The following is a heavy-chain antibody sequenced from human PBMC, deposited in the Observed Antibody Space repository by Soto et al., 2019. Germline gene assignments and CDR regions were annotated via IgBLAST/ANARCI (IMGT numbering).Heavy chain of an antibody. CDR2: IIPIFGTA. D-gene: IGHD3-22*01. V-gene: IGHV1-69*12. Sequence: QVQLVQSGAEVKKPGSSVKVSCKASAGTFSSYAISWVRQAPGQGLEWMGGIIPIFGTANYAQKFQGRVTITADESTSTADMELSSLGSESTAVYYCARPHIRQAVVAPYYFDYWGQGTLVTVSS. CDR1: AGTFSSYA. CDR3: ARPHIRQAVVAPYYFDY. J-gene: IGHJ4*02.